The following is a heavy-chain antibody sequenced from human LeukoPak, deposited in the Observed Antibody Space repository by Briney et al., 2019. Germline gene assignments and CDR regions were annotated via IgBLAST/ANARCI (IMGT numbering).Heavy chain of an antibody. J-gene: IGHJ5*02. V-gene: IGHV3-7*03. CDR2: LNEAGSDK. CDR3: AKDPGDKAIDRWFDP. Sequence: GGSLRLSCATTGFTFTRYWMSWVRQAPGKGLEWVANLNEAGSDKYYADSVKGRFTISRDNARNSLYLQMGGLTGDDTAIHYCAKDPGDKAIDRWFDPWGQGTLVTVSS. D-gene: IGHD3-10*01. CDR1: GFTFTRYW.